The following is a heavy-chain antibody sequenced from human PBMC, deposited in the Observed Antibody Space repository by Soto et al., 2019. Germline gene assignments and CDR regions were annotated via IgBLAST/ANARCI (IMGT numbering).Heavy chain of an antibody. Sequence: QLQLQESGSGLVKPSQTLSLTCAVSVGSISRGGYSWSWIRQPPGKGREGIGYIYHSGSTYYNPPLKSRVTISVDRSKNQFSLKLSSVTAADSAVYYCAGVRGPYCGGECYPPTPNWFDPWGQGTLVTVSS. V-gene: IGHV4-30-2*01. CDR1: VGSISRGGYS. CDR2: IYHSGST. D-gene: IGHD2-21*01. J-gene: IGHJ5*02. CDR3: AGVRGPYCGGECYPPTPNWFDP.